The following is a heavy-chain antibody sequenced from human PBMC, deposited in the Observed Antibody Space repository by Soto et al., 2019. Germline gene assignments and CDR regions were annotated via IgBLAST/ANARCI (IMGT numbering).Heavy chain of an antibody. CDR1: GFTFTNYG. V-gene: IGHV3-30*18. CDR3: AKDRGYEILDS. Sequence: PRLSCAASGFTFTNYGLHWVRQAPGKGLEWVAVISHDGINKYYEDSVKGRFTISRDTSKNTLYLQMNSLRPEDTAVYFCAKDRGYEILDSWGQGTQVTVSS. D-gene: IGHD5-12*01. CDR2: ISHDGINK. J-gene: IGHJ4*02.